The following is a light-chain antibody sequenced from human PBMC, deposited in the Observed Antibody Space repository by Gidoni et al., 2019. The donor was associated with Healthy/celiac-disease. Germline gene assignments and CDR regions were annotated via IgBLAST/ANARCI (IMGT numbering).Light chain of an antibody. J-gene: IGKJ5*01. CDR1: QSVSAIY. CDR2: GAS. CDR3: QQYGGSPPVT. Sequence: EIVLTQSPDTLSLSPGERATLTCRARQSVSAIYLFWYQHKPGQPPRVLLYGASNRAAGVPGRFSGSGSGTDFTLTISSLEPEDFGVYYCQQYGGSPPVTFGQGTRLEIK. V-gene: IGKV3-20*01.